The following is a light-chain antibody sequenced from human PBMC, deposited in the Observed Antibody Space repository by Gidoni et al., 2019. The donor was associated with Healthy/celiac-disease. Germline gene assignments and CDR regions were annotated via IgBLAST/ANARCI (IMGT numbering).Light chain of an antibody. CDR3: QQYGSPLT. Sequence: DTVLTQSPGTLSLSPGERATLSCRASQSVSSSYLAWYQQKPGQAPRLLIYGASSRATGIPDRFSGSGSGTDFTLTISRLEPEDFAVYYCQQYGSPLTFGGXTKVEIK. J-gene: IGKJ4*01. V-gene: IGKV3-20*01. CDR2: GAS. CDR1: QSVSSSY.